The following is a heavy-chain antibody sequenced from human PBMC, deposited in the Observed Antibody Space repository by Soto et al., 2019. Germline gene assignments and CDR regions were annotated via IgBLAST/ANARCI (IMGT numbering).Heavy chain of an antibody. CDR2: MSYSGST. J-gene: IGHJ4*02. V-gene: IGHV4-59*08. CDR1: GASISGYH. Sequence: PSETLSLTCTVSGASISGYHWGWIRQPPGKGLEWIGYMSYSGSTYYNPSLKSRLTISVDTSKNQFSLKLTSVTAADTAVFYCARVRTSISRPVDYWGQGTLVTVSS. D-gene: IGHD3-3*02. CDR3: ARVRTSISRPVDY.